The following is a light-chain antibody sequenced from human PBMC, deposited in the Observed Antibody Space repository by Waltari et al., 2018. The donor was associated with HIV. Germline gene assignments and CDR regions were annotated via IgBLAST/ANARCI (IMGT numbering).Light chain of an antibody. CDR1: LSHIGNNY. J-gene: IGLJ2*01. V-gene: IGLV1-51*02. CDR3: ASWDSSLSVL. Sequence: QSVFTQPPSVSASPGPKVTISCSGSLSHIGNNYVSWYQHLPGTAPKLLIYGDDKRYPGIPDRISASKSGTSATLAITGLQTGDEADYYCASWDSSLSVLFGGGTKLAVL. CDR2: GDD.